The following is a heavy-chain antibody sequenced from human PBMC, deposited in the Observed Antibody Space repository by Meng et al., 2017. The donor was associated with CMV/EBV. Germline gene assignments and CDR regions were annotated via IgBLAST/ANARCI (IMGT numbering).Heavy chain of an antibody. CDR2: ITTDDDSR. V-gene: IGHV1-18*01. CDR1: GYTFSNYG. CDR3: ARGVPSAAAPRWVDP. Sequence: ASVKVSCKASGYTFSNYGIAWVRQAPGQGLEWMGWITTDDDSRKKQGRVTMTTDTSTSTAYMELRSLRSDDTAVYYCARGVPSAAAPRWVDPWGQGTLVTVPQ. J-gene: IGHJ5*02. D-gene: IGHD6-13*01.